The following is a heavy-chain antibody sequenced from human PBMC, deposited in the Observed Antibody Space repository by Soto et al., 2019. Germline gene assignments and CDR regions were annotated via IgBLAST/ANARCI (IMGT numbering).Heavy chain of an antibody. CDR1: GGTFSSYA. D-gene: IGHD2-15*01. V-gene: IGHV1-69*12. J-gene: IGHJ4*02. CDR2: IIPIFGTA. Sequence: QVQLVQSGAEVKKPGSSVKVSCKASGGTFSSYAISWVRQAPGQGLQWMGGIIPIFGTANYAQKFQGRVTITADESTSPAYMELSSLRSEDTAVYYCARPSGRGYCSGGSCYQFDYWGQGTLVIVSS. CDR3: ARPSGRGYCSGGSCYQFDY.